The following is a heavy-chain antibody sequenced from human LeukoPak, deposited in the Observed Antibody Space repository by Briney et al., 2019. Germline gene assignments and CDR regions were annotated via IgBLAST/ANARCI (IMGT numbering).Heavy chain of an antibody. Sequence: GESLKISCKGSGYSFTSYWIGWVRQMPGKGLEWMGIIYPGDSDTRYSPSFQGQVTISADKSISTAYLQWSSLKASDTAMYYCARPEEDSSGWYVGLGYWGQGPLVTVSS. CDR3: ARPEEDSSGWYVGLGY. V-gene: IGHV5-51*01. CDR1: GYSFTSYW. D-gene: IGHD6-19*01. CDR2: IYPGDSDT. J-gene: IGHJ4*02.